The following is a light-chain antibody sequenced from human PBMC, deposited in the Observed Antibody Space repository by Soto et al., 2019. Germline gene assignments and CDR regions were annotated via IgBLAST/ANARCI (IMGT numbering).Light chain of an antibody. CDR3: QQSYTSPHT. CDR1: QTINKY. V-gene: IGKV1-39*01. J-gene: IGKJ2*01. CDR2: GAS. Sequence: DIQMTQSPSSLSASVGDRVTITCRASQTINKYLSWYHQKPGKAPTLLIHGASNLETGVPSRFSGSGSGTDFTLTITSLQPEDFATYYCQQSYTSPHTFGPGTKLDIK.